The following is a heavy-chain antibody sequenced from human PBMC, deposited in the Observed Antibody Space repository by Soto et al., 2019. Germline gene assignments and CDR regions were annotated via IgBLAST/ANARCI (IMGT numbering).Heavy chain of an antibody. J-gene: IGHJ6*02. V-gene: IGHV1-69*13. CDR3: ARVGPYYDFWSGLKPNGTYYYYGMDV. Sequence: GASVKVSCKASGGTFSSYAISWVRQAPGQGLEWMGGIIPIFGTANYAQKFQGRVTITADESTSTAYMELSSLRSEDTAVYYCARVGPYYDFWSGLKPNGTYYYYGMDVWGQGTMVTVSS. CDR2: IIPIFGTA. D-gene: IGHD3-3*01. CDR1: GGTFSSYA.